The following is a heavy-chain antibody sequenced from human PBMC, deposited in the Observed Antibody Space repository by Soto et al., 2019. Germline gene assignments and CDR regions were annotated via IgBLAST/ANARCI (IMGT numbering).Heavy chain of an antibody. D-gene: IGHD2-2*02. V-gene: IGHV4-59*01. J-gene: IGHJ5*02. Sequence: SETLSLTXTVSAGSISSYYWSWIRQPPAKGLEWIGYIYYSGSTNYNPSLKSRVTISVDTSKNQFSLKLSSVTAADTAVYYCARARYCSSTSGYSGLWWFDPWGQGTLVTVSS. CDR2: IYYSGST. CDR3: ARARYCSSTSGYSGLWWFDP. CDR1: AGSISSYY.